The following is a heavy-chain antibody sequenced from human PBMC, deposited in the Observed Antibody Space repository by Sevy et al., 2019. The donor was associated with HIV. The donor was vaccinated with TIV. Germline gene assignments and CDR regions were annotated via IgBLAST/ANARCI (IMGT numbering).Heavy chain of an antibody. Sequence: GGSLRLSCAASGFTFSSYAMHWVRQAPGKGLEWVAVISYDGSNKYYADSVKGRFTISRDNSKNTLYLQMNSLRAEDTAVYYCARDIVVLVAATDAHRGGQFDYWGQGTLVTVSS. CDR2: ISYDGSNK. D-gene: IGHD2-15*01. J-gene: IGHJ4*02. CDR1: GFTFSSYA. V-gene: IGHV3-30-3*01. CDR3: ARDIVVLVAATDAHRGGQFDY.